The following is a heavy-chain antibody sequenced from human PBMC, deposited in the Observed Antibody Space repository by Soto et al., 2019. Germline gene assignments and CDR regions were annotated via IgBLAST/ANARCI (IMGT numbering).Heavy chain of an antibody. D-gene: IGHD4-17*01. Sequence: PAETLALTCAVSGYSISSGYYWCWSRQPPGKGLEWIGSIYHSGSTYYNRSHKSRVTISVNLSMHMISLKLRSVTAADTAVYYCATIHLNLWILRSWGQGTLVTVSS. CDR2: IYHSGST. CDR3: ATIHLNLWILRS. J-gene: IGHJ5*02. CDR1: GYSISSGYY. V-gene: IGHV4-38-2*01.